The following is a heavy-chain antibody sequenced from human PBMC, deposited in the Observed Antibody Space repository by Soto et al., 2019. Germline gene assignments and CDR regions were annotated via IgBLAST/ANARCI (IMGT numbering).Heavy chain of an antibody. J-gene: IGHJ4*02. CDR2: IYSSGST. CDR1: GGSISSGDYY. D-gene: IGHD3-3*01. CDR3: ARWKDGYNFCDY. Sequence: SETLSLTCTVSGGSISSGDYYWSWIRQPPGKGLEWIGYIYSSGSTYYNPSLKSRVTMSVDTSKNQFSLKLSSVTAADTAVYYCARWKDGYNFCDYWGQGTLVTASS. V-gene: IGHV4-30-4*01.